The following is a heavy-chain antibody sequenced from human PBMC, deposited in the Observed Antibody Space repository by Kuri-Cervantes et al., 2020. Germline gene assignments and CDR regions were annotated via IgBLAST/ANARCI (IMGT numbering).Heavy chain of an antibody. CDR3: ARPLSGYYYYGMDV. CDR2: MNPNSGNT. V-gene: IGHV1-8*01. Sequence: ASVKVSCKASGYTFTSYDINWVRQATGQGLEWMGWMNPNSGNTGYAQKFQGRVSMTRNTSISTAYMELSSPRSDDTAVYYCARPLSGYYYYGMDVWGQGTTVTVSS. D-gene: IGHD6-25*01. J-gene: IGHJ6*02. CDR1: GYTFTSYD.